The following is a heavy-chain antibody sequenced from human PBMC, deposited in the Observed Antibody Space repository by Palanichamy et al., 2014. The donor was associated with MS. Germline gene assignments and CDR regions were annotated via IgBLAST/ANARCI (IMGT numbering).Heavy chain of an antibody. CDR1: GFTFSIYE. CDR3: ALFYSHVHNFDY. J-gene: IGHJ4*02. CDR2: ISKDGGGTT. Sequence: EVQLVESGGGFVQPGGSLRLSCAASGFTFSIYEMNWVRQAPGKGLEWVSYISKDGGGTTYYADPVKGRFTVSRDNAKNSLYLQMNSLRAEDTAVYYCALFYSHVHNFDYWGQGALVTVSS. V-gene: IGHV3-48*03. D-gene: IGHD1-26*01.